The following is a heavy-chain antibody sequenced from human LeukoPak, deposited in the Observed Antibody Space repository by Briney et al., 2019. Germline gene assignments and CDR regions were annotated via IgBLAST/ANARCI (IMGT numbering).Heavy chain of an antibody. CDR3: ATDILSRPTYSGSYWIRDY. V-gene: IGHV1-24*01. J-gene: IGHJ4*02. Sequence: GASVKVSRKVSGYTLTELSMHWVRQAPGKGLEWMGGFDPEDGETIYAQKFQGRVTMTEDTSTDTAYMELSSLRSEDTAVYYCATDILSRPTYSGSYWIRDYWGQGTLVTVSS. CDR1: GYTLTELS. CDR2: FDPEDGET. D-gene: IGHD1-26*01.